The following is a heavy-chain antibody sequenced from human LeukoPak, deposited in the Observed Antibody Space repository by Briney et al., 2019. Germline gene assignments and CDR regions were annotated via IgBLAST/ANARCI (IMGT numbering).Heavy chain of an antibody. V-gene: IGHV4-34*01. CDR1: GGSFSGYY. D-gene: IGHD3-3*01. CDR3: ARGNYDFRRFETFDI. CDR2: INHSGST. Sequence: SETLSLTCAVYGGSFSGYYWSWIRQPPGKGLEWIGEINHSGSTNYNPSLKSRVTISVDTSTNQFSLKLSSVTAADTAVYYCARGNYDFRRFETFDIWGQGTMVTVSS. J-gene: IGHJ3*02.